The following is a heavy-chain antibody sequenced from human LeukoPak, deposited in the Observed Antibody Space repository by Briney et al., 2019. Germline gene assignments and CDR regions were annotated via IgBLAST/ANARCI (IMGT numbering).Heavy chain of an antibody. CDR2: INHSGST. V-gene: IGHV4-34*01. Sequence: SETLSLTCTVSGVSISSYYWSWIRQPPGKGLEWIGGINHSGSTNYNPSLKSRVTISVDTSKNQFSLKLSSVTAADTAVYYCARGTFLGRGDYGGDYDYWGQGTLVTVSS. J-gene: IGHJ4*02. D-gene: IGHD4-23*01. CDR1: GVSISSYY. CDR3: ARGTFLGRGDYGGDYDY.